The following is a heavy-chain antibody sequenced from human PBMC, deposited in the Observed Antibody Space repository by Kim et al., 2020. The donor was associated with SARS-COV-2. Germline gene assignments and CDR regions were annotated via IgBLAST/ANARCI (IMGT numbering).Heavy chain of an antibody. CDR3: ARGPVIAAAGSDAFDI. Sequence: SLKSRVTISVDTSKNQFSLKLSSVTAADTAVYYCARGPVIAAAGSDAFDIWGQGQWSPSLQ. V-gene: IGHV4-34*01. D-gene: IGHD6-13*01. J-gene: IGHJ3*02.